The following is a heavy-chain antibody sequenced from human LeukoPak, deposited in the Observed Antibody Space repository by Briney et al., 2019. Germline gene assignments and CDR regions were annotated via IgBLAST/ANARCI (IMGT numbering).Heavy chain of an antibody. CDR1: GCTFSSCT. CDR3: AVGRCSGDCSLYFQH. CDR2: IMPMFGTA. D-gene: IGHD2-21*02. V-gene: IGHV1-69*05. J-gene: IGHJ1*01. Sequence: AVKVCRKAAGCTFSSCTFNWVRQAHAQGLEWMGGIMPMFGTASCAQKSQGRVTINTDDSTSTVYMELSSLRSEDTAVYYCAVGRCSGDCSLYFQHWGQGTLVTVSS.